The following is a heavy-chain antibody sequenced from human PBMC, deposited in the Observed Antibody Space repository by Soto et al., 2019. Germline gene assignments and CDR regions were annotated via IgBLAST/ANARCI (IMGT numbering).Heavy chain of an antibody. CDR1: GFTVSSNY. D-gene: IGHD6-6*01. CDR2: IYRGGST. J-gene: IGHJ4*02. Sequence: EVQLVESGGGLVQPGGSLRLSCAASGFTVSSNYMSWVRQAPGKGLEWVSIIYRGGSTSYADSVKGRFTISRDNSKNTLYLQMNSLRPEDTGVYYCAREVGPYSSLSDGPFDYWGQGTLITVSS. V-gene: IGHV3-66*01. CDR3: AREVGPYSSLSDGPFDY.